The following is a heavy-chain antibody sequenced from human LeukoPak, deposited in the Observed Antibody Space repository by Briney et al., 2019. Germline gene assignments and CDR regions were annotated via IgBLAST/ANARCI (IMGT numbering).Heavy chain of an antibody. CDR3: ARDVNDYVWGSYRFDY. Sequence: AGGSLRLSCAASGFTFSSYGMNWVRQAPGKGLEWVSYISSSSSTIYYADSVKGRFTISRDNAKNSLYLQMNSLRAEDTAVYYCARDVNDYVWGSYRFDYWGQGTLVTVSS. CDR1: GFTFSSYG. D-gene: IGHD3-16*02. V-gene: IGHV3-48*01. CDR2: ISSSSSTI. J-gene: IGHJ4*02.